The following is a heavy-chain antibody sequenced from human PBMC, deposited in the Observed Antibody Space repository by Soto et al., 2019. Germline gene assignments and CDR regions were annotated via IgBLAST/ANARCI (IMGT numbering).Heavy chain of an antibody. CDR1: GFTFRNFG. CDR2: ISYDGSSR. Sequence: PGGSLRLSCAASGFTFRNFGMNWVRQAPGKGLEWVAVISYDGSSRYADSGKGRFTISRDISENTLYLQMNSLSTEDTAVYYCARGHYYDTTFPFDFWGRGTQVTVSS. CDR3: ARGHYYDTTFPFDF. V-gene: IGHV3-30*19. D-gene: IGHD3-22*01. J-gene: IGHJ4*02.